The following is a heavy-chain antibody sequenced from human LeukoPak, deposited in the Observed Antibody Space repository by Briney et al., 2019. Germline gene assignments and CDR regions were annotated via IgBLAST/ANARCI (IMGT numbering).Heavy chain of an antibody. Sequence: SETLSLTCAVYGGSFSGYYWSWIRQPPGKGLEWIGEINHSGGTNYNPSLKSRVTISVDTSKNQFSLKLSSVTAADTAVYYCARGHAGITIFGPPRIYGMDVWGQGTTVTVSS. J-gene: IGHJ6*02. V-gene: IGHV4-34*01. CDR3: ARGHAGITIFGPPRIYGMDV. CDR2: INHSGGT. CDR1: GGSFSGYY. D-gene: IGHD3-3*01.